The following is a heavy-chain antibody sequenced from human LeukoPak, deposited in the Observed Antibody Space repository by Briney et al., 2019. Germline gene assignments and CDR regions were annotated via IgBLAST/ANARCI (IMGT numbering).Heavy chain of an antibody. CDR2: ISGSGGST. V-gene: IGHV3-23*01. CDR1: GFTFSSFA. J-gene: IGHJ4*02. Sequence: GGSLRLSCAASGFTFSSFAINWVRQAPGKGLEWVSAISGSGGSTYYADSVKGRFTISRDNSKNTLYLQMNSLRAEDTAVYYCAKVPVVGATRGGFDYWGQGTLVTVSS. D-gene: IGHD1-26*01. CDR3: AKVPVVGATRGGFDY.